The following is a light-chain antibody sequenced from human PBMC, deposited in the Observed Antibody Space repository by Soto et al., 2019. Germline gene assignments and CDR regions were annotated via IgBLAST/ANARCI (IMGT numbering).Light chain of an antibody. CDR3: SSYRSLSTLV. CDR2: DVT. CDR1: SSDIGAYNY. Sequence: QSALTQPASVSGSPGQSITISCTGTSSDIGAYNYVSWYQHHPGKAPKLMIHDVTNRPSGISNRFSGSKSGNTASLTISGLQAEDEADYYCSSYRSLSTLVFGGGTQLTVL. V-gene: IGLV2-14*03. J-gene: IGLJ2*01.